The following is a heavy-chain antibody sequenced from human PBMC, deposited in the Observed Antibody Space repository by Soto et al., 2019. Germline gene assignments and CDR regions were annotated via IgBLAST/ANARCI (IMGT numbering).Heavy chain of an antibody. V-gene: IGHV4-34*01. D-gene: IGHD6-6*01. J-gene: IGHJ6*02. Sequence: SETLSLACVVYGGSFSGYYWNWIRQPPGKGLEWIGEINHSGSTNYNPSLKSRVTISVDTSKNQFSLKLSSVTAADTAVYYCARSYLIAAPPFYYYYGMDVWGQGTTVTVSS. CDR2: INHSGST. CDR1: GGSFSGYY. CDR3: ARSYLIAAPPFYYYYGMDV.